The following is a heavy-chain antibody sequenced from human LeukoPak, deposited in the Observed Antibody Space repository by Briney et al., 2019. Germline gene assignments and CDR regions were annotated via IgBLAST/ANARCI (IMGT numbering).Heavy chain of an antibody. J-gene: IGHJ6*02. Sequence: GGSLRLSCAASGFXVSSNYISWVRQAPGKGLKWVSSISSSSSYIYYADSVKGRFTISRENAKNSLYLQMNSLRAEDTAVYYCARIVVGTDYYYYYGMDVWGQGTTVTVSS. CDR1: GFXVSSNY. CDR3: ARIVVGTDYYYYYGMDV. V-gene: IGHV3-21*01. D-gene: IGHD1-26*01. CDR2: ISSSSSYI.